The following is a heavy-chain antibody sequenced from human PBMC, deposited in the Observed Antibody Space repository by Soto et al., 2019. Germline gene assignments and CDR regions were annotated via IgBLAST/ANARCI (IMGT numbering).Heavy chain of an antibody. Sequence: QVQLVQSGAEVKKPGSSVKVSCKASGGTFSSYTISWVRQAPGQGLEWMGRIIPILGIANYAQKFQGRVTITADKSESPANMELRSRRSEDTAVYYGASPPCHKAGRWFDPWGQGTLVTVSS. D-gene: IGHD1-26*01. V-gene: IGHV1-69*02. CDR3: ASPPCHKAGRWFDP. CDR2: IIPILGIA. J-gene: IGHJ5*02. CDR1: GGTFSSYT.